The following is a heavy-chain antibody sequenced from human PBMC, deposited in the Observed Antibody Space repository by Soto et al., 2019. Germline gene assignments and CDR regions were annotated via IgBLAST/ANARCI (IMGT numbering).Heavy chain of an antibody. V-gene: IGHV1-69*18. CDR3: ARVVMTTVPASYYYGMDV. J-gene: IGHJ6*02. Sequence: QVQLVQSGAEVKKPGSSVTVSCKASGGTFSSYAISWVRQAPGQGLEWMGRIIPFIGTANYAQKFQGRVTITADEPTSTAYTELTSLRLEHTAVYYCARVVMTTVPASYYYGMDVWGQGTTVTVSS. CDR2: IIPFIGTA. D-gene: IGHD4-4*01. CDR1: GGTFSSYA.